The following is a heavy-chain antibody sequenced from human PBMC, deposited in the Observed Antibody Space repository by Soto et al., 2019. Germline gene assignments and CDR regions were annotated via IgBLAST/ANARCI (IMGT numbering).Heavy chain of an antibody. V-gene: IGHV4-34*01. CDR3: ARVLTIGRYADI. D-gene: IGHD2-8*01. Sequence: SETLSLTCAVYGGSFSGYYWSWIRQPPGKGLEWIGEINHSGSTNYNPSLKSRVTISVDTSKNQLSLKLSSVTAADTAVYYCARVLTIGRYADIWGQGTMVTVSS. CDR1: GGSFSGYY. CDR2: INHSGST. J-gene: IGHJ3*02.